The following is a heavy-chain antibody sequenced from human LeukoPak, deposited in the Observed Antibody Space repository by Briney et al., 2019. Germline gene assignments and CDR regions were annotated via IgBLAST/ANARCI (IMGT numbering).Heavy chain of an antibody. V-gene: IGHV3-30-3*01. CDR3: ARVGCSSTSCYTYYYYGMDV. Sequence: GGSLRLSCAASGFTFSSYAMHWVRQAPGKGLEWVAVISYDGSNKYYADSVKGRFTISRDNSKNTLYLQMHSLRAEDTAVYYCARVGCSSTSCYTYYYYGMDVWGQGTTVTVSS. CDR1: GFTFSSYA. CDR2: ISYDGSNK. J-gene: IGHJ6*02. D-gene: IGHD2-2*02.